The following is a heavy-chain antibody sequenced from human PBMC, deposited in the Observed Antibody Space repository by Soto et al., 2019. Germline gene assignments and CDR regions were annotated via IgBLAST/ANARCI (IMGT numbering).Heavy chain of an antibody. Sequence: SVKVSCKASGGTFSSYAISWVRQAPGQGLEWMGGVIPIFGTANYAQKFQGRVTISADESTSTAYMELSSLRSEDTAVYYCARTLAAAGQIDAFDIWGQGTMVTVSS. D-gene: IGHD6-13*01. V-gene: IGHV1-69*13. CDR1: GGTFSSYA. CDR2: VIPIFGTA. CDR3: ARTLAAAGQIDAFDI. J-gene: IGHJ3*02.